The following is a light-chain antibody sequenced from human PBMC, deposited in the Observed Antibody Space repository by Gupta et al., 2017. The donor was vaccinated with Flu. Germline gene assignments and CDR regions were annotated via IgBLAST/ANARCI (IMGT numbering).Light chain of an antibody. CDR1: QSVSSN. CDR2: GAS. CDR3: QHYSTWPIT. J-gene: IGKJ5*01. V-gene: IGKV3-15*01. Sequence: IVLTQSPATLSVSPGDSATLSCRASQSVSSNLAWFQQKPGQAPRLLIYGASIRATGSPARCSGSGSGTEFTLTITSLQSEDFAVYYCQHYSTWPITFGQGTRLEIK.